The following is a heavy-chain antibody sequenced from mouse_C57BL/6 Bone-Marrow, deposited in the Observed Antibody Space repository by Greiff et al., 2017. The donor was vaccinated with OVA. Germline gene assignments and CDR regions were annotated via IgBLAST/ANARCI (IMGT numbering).Heavy chain of an antibody. D-gene: IGHD1-1*01. Sequence: EVKLVESGEGLVKPGGSLKLSCAASGFTFSSYAMSWVRQTPETRLEWVAYISSGGDYIYYADTVKGRFTISRDNARNTLYLQMSSLKSEDTAMYYCTRGIYYYGSSLYFDYWGQGTTLTVSS. V-gene: IGHV5-9-1*02. CDR2: ISSGGDYI. CDR1: GFTFSSYA. CDR3: TRGIYYYGSSLYFDY. J-gene: IGHJ2*01.